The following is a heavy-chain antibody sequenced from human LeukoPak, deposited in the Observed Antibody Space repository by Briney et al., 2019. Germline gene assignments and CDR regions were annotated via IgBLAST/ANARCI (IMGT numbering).Heavy chain of an antibody. CDR3: ARDEGYSSSWLFDY. CDR1: GGTFSSYA. V-gene: IGHV1-69*04. CDR2: IIPILGIA. J-gene: IGHJ4*02. Sequence: GASVKVSCKASGGTFSSYAISWVRQAPGQGLEWMGRIIPILGIANYAQKFQGRVTITADKSTSTAYMELSSLRSEDTAVYYCARDEGYSSSWLFDYWGQGTLVTVSS. D-gene: IGHD6-13*01.